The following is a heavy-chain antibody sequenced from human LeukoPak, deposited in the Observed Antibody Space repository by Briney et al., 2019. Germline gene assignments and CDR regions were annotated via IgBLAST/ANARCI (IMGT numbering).Heavy chain of an antibody. D-gene: IGHD3-22*01. V-gene: IGHV3-74*01. CDR1: GFTFSSYW. CDR3: ASRYYYDSSGRDY. Sequence: GGSLILSCAASGFTFSSYWMHWVRQAPGKGLVWVSRINSDGSSTSYADPVKGRFTISRDNAKNTLYLQMNSLRAEDTAVYYCASRYYYDSSGRDYWGQGTLVTVSS. CDR2: INSDGSST. J-gene: IGHJ4*02.